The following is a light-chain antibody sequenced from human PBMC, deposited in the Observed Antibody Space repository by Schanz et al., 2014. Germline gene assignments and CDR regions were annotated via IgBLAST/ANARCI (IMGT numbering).Light chain of an antibody. J-gene: IGLJ3*02. V-gene: IGLV2-23*01. CDR3: CSYAGSSSLV. CDR2: EGI. Sequence: QSALTQPRSVSGSPGQSITISCTATTNYGGSYNLVSWYQQSPGKAPQLMIYEGIKRPSGVSDRFSGSKSGNTASLTISGLQAEDEGDYYCCSYAGSSSLVFGGGTKLTVL. CDR1: TNYGGSYNL.